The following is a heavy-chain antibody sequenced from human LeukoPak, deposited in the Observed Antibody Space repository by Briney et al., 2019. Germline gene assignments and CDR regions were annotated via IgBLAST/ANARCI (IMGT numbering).Heavy chain of an antibody. Sequence: PSDTLSLTCTVSGLPSSSYYWSWIRQPPRKGLEWIWYIYDRGPANNNASLRSRVTISIDTSKNQFSLSLSSVPAADTAVYYCARHLPSAGLYYHYGMDVWGLGSTVSVSS. CDR2: IYDRGPA. CDR1: GLPSSSYY. D-gene: IGHD6-13*01. CDR3: ARHLPSAGLYYHYGMDV. V-gene: IGHV4-59*08. J-gene: IGHJ6*02.